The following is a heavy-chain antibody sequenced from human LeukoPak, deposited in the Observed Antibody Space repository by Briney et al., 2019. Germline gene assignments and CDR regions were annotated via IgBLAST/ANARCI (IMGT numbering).Heavy chain of an antibody. CDR3: ARDAGTCCGGDCYEAFDI. CDR2: IKQDGSEK. Sequence: GGSLRLSCAASGFTFSSYWMSWVRQAPGKGLEWVANIKQDGSEKYYVGSVKGRFTISRDNAKNSLYLQMNSLRAEDTAVYYCARDAGTCCGGDCYEAFDIWGQGTMVTVSS. CDR1: GFTFSSYW. J-gene: IGHJ3*02. V-gene: IGHV3-7*03. D-gene: IGHD2-21*02.